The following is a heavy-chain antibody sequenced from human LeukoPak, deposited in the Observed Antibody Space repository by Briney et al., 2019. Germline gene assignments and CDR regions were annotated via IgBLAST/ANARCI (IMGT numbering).Heavy chain of an antibody. Sequence: GGSLRLSCAASGFTFSSYWMHWVRQATGKGLVWVSRINSDGSSTSYADSVKGRFTISRDNAKNTLYLQMNSLRAEDTAVYYCARDQVVAAISGDYYYYYMDVWGKGTTVTISS. D-gene: IGHD2-15*01. CDR3: ARDQVVAAISGDYYYYYMDV. J-gene: IGHJ6*03. CDR1: GFTFSSYW. CDR2: INSDGSST. V-gene: IGHV3-74*01.